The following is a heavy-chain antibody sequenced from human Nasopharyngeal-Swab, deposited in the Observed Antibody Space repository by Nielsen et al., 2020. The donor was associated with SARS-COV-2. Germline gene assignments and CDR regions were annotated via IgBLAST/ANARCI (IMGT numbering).Heavy chain of an antibody. V-gene: IGHV4-61*06. D-gene: IGHD6-19*01. J-gene: IGHJ5*02. Sequence: WIRQPPGKGLEWIGYIYYSGSTNYNPSLKSRVTISVDTSKNQFSLKLSSVTAADTAVYYCAKGYSSGWWGGATADWFDPWGQGTLATVSS. CDR3: AKGYSSGWWGGATADWFDP. CDR2: IYYSGST.